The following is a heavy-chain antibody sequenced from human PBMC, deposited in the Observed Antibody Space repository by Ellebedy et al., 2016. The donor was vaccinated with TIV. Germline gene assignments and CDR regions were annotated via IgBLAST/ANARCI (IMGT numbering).Heavy chain of an antibody. CDR3: AKGVGIHGSVIDY. V-gene: IGHV3-30*02. J-gene: IGHJ4*02. D-gene: IGHD3-10*01. Sequence: DSVEGRFNISRDNSKNTVYLQMDSLRPDDTAVYYCAKGVGIHGSVIDYWGQGTLVTVSS.